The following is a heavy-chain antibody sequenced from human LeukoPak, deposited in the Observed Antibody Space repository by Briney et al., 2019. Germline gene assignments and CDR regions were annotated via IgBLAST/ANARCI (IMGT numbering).Heavy chain of an antibody. J-gene: IGHJ4*02. V-gene: IGHV6-1*01. Sequence: SQTLSLTCVISGDSVSNNRTAWNWIRQFPSRGLEWLGRTYYRSKWYNDYAVSVKSRITINPDTSKNQFSLQLNSVTPEDTAVYYCVRVEKEGGPYFDYWGQGTLVTVSS. CDR1: GDSVSNNRTA. CDR3: VRVEKEGGPYFDY. D-gene: IGHD1-26*01. CDR2: TYYRSKWYN.